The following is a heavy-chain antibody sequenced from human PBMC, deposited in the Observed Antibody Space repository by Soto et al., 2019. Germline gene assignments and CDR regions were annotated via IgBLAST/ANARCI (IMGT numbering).Heavy chain of an antibody. J-gene: IGHJ4*02. V-gene: IGHV1-46*04. Sequence: QVQLVQSGAEVKKPGASVKISCTTSGYIFINYYIHWVRQAPGQGLEWVALFNPMSGRTNYAQKLQGRVTVTSDTSTSTVYMDLSSLISEDTAVYYCARDLAAADYWGQGTLVTVSS. CDR1: GYIFINYY. CDR2: FNPMSGRT. D-gene: IGHD6-13*01. CDR3: ARDLAAADY.